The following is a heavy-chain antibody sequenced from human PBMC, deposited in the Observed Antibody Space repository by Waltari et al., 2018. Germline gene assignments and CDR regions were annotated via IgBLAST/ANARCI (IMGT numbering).Heavy chain of an antibody. J-gene: IGHJ4*02. Sequence: QVQLQESGPGLVKPLEPLSLTCTVSGGSISSYSWSWIRQPAGKGLEWIGRIYTSGSTNYNPALKSRVTMSVDTSKNQFSLKLSSVTAADTAVYYCARDRSAGHDFDYWGQGTLVTVSS. CDR3: ARDRSAGHDFDY. V-gene: IGHV4-4*07. CDR1: GGSISSYS. CDR2: IYTSGST. D-gene: IGHD6-19*01.